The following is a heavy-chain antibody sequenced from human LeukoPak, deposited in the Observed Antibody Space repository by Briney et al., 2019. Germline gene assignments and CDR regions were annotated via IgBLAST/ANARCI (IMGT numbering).Heavy chain of an antibody. CDR2: MNPNSGNT. CDR1: GYTFTSYD. CDR3: ARARYYDFWSGSHYYYMDV. J-gene: IGHJ6*03. D-gene: IGHD3-3*01. V-gene: IGHV1-8*01. Sequence: ASVKVSCKASGYTFTSYDINWVRQATGQGLEWMGWMNPNSGNTGYAQKFQGRVTMTRNTSISTAYMELSSLRSEDTAVYYCARARYYDFWSGSHYYYMDVWGKGTTVTVSS.